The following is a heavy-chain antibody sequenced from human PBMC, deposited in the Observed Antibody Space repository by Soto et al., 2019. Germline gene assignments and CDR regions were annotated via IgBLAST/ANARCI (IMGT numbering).Heavy chain of an antibody. Sequence: PGGSLRLSCAASGFTFSNYAMTWVRQAPGKGLEWVSGISGSGGITNYADSVKGRFTISRDNSKNTLFMQMNSLRAEDTAVYYCAKRAEASGSYYKGPFDFWGQGTLVTVSS. CDR3: AKRAEASGSYYKGPFDF. J-gene: IGHJ4*02. D-gene: IGHD3-10*01. CDR1: GFTFSNYA. CDR2: ISGSGGIT. V-gene: IGHV3-23*01.